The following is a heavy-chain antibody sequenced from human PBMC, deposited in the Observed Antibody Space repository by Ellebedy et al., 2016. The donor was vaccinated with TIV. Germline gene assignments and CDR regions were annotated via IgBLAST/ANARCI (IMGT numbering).Heavy chain of an antibody. V-gene: IGHV3-7*03. D-gene: IGHD3-10*02. CDR1: GFILSNEW. CDR2: IKQDGSEK. J-gene: IGHJ5*02. CDR3: ARFYVSKNWFDP. Sequence: GGSLRLSCAGSGFILSNEWVNWVRQAPGKGLEWVANIKQDGSEKYYVDSVKGRFIISRDNAKNSLYLKMNSLRAEDTAVYYCARFYVSKNWFDPWGQGTLVTVSS.